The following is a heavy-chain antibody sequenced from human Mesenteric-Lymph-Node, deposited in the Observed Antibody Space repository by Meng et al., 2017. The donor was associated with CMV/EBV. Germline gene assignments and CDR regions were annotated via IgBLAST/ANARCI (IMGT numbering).Heavy chain of an antibody. CDR2: INPNSGGT. Sequence: ASVKVSCKASGYTFTGYYMHWVRQAPGQGLEWMGWINPNSGGTNYAQKFQGRVTMTRDTSISTAYMELSRLRSDDTAVYYCARTYSSSSLYYFYGMDVWGQGTTVTVSS. D-gene: IGHD6-6*01. J-gene: IGHJ6*02. CDR1: GYTFTGYY. CDR3: ARTYSSSSLYYFYGMDV. V-gene: IGHV1-2*02.